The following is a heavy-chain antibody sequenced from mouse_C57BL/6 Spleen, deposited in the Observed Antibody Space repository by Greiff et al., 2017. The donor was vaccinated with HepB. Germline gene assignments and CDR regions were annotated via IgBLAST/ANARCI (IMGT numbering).Heavy chain of an antibody. V-gene: IGHV5-16*01. CDR3: ARGDYYGSLFAY. J-gene: IGHJ3*01. D-gene: IGHD1-1*01. CDR1: GFTFSDYY. CDR2: INYDGSST. Sequence: EVQLVESEGGLVQPGSSMKLSCTASGFTFSDYYMAWVRQVPEKGLEWVANINYDGSSTYYLDSLKSRFIISRDNAKNILYLQMSSLKSEDTATYYGARGDYYGSLFAYWGQGTLVTVSA.